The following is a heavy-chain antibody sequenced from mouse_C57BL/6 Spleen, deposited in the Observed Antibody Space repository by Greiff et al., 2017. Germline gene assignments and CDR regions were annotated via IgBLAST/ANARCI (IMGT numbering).Heavy chain of an antibody. CDR1: GYTFTSYW. D-gene: IGHD6-1*01. CDR3: ARSSASRIYWYFDV. V-gene: IGHV1-64*01. CDR2: IHPNSGST. Sequence: QVQLQQPGAELVKPGASVKLSCKASGYTFTSYWMHWVKQRPGQGLEWIGMIHPNSGSTNYNEKFKSKATLTVDKSSSTAYMQLSSLTSEDSAVYYCARSSASRIYWYFDVWGTGTTVTVSS. J-gene: IGHJ1*03.